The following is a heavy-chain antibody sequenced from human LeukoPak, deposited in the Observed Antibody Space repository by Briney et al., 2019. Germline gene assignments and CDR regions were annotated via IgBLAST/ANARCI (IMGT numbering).Heavy chain of an antibody. CDR1: GGTFSSYA. Sequence: ASVKVSCKASGGTFSSYAISWVRQAPGQGLEWMGGIIPIFGTANYAQKFQGRVTITADESTSTAYMELSSLRSEDTAVYYCARAPREGFSGSYHGYWGQGTLVTVSS. V-gene: IGHV1-69*13. J-gene: IGHJ4*02. CDR3: ARAPREGFSGSYHGY. CDR2: IIPIFGTA. D-gene: IGHD1-26*01.